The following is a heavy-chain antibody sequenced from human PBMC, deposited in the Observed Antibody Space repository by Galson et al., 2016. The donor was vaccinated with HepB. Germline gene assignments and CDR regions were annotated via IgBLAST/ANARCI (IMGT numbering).Heavy chain of an antibody. D-gene: IGHD3-10*01. CDR2: IILRFKTA. CDR1: GGTFSSFS. J-gene: IGHJ4*02. CDR3: ARRTFGSNKYYFDF. V-gene: IGHV1-69*13. Sequence: SVKVSCKASGGTFSSFSINWVRQAPGQGLEWMGGIILRFKTAKYAQKFQGRVTITADESTNTVYMEVTSLKYEDAAVYYCARRTFGSNKYYFDFWGQGTLVTVSS.